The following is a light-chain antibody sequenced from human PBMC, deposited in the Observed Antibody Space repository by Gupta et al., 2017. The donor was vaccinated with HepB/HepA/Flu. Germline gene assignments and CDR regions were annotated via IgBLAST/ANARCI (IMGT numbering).Light chain of an antibody. CDR1: QSVSSSY. Sequence: EILLTPASVTLSLSPGERATLSCRASQSVSSSYLAWYQQKPGQAPRLLIDGASSRATGIPDRFSGSGSVTDFTHTISRLEPEDVAVDYCQQYGSAPLTFGGGTKVEIK. V-gene: IGKV3-20*01. J-gene: IGKJ4*01. CDR3: QQYGSAPLT. CDR2: GAS.